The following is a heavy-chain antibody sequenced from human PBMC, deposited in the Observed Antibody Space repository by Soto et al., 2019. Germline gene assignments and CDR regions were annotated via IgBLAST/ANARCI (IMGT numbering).Heavy chain of an antibody. Sequence: QVQLQESGPGLVKPSQTLSLTCSVSGDYIHVGGYYWTWIRQRPGKGLEWMGYIYYTGKTYYNPSLESRLTRSVARSKDQFSLRLTSVTAADTAVYFCGRDLTSNANCIDPWGQGTLVTVSS. CDR1: GDYIHVGGYY. D-gene: IGHD2-2*01. J-gene: IGHJ5*02. V-gene: IGHV4-30-4*01. CDR3: GRDLTSNANCIDP. CDR2: IYYTGKT.